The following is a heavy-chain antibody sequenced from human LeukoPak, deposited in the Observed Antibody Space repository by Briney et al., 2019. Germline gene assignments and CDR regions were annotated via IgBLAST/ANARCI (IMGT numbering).Heavy chain of an antibody. CDR2: IIPIFGTA. J-gene: IGHJ4*02. V-gene: IGHV1-69*13. CDR1: GGTFSSYA. Sequence: GASVKVSCKASGGTFSSYAISWVRQAPGQGLEWMGGIIPIFGTANYAQKFQGRVTITADESTSTAYMELSSLRSEDTAVYYCARDPQLAGDYGGNPLDYWGQGTLVTVSS. CDR3: ARDPQLAGDYGGNPLDY. D-gene: IGHD4-23*01.